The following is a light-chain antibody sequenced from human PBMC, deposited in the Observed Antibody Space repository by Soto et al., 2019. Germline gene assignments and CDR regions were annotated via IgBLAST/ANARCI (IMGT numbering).Light chain of an antibody. Sequence: SYELNQPPSVSVAPGQTARITCGGNNIGSKILHWYQQKPGQAPVLVVYDDSDRPSGIPERFSGSNSGNTATLTISRVEAGDEADYYCQVWDSSSDHLVFGGGTQLTVL. J-gene: IGLJ3*02. CDR3: QVWDSSSDHLV. V-gene: IGLV3-21*02. CDR1: NIGSKI. CDR2: DDS.